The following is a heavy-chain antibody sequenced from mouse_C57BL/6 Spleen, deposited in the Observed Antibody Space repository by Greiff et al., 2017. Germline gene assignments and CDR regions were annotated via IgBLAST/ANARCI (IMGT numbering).Heavy chain of an antibody. CDR1: GYPFTSYR. CDR3: ATGTWFAY. V-gene: IGHV1-53*01. Sequence: QVQLQQPWTELVEPGASVKLSCKASGYPFTSYRMHLVKQRPGQGLEWIGNIKPSNGGTNYNEKFKSKATLTVDKSSSTAYMQLSSLTSEDSAVYYCATGTWFAYWGQGTLVTVSA. D-gene: IGHD4-1*01. J-gene: IGHJ3*01. CDR2: IKPSNGGT.